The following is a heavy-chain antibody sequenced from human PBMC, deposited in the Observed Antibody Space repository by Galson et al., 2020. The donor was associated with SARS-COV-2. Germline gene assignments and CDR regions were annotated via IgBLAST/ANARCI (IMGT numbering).Heavy chain of an antibody. Sequence: GESLKLSCAASGFTFSSYEMNWVRQAPGKGLEWVSYISSSGYTIYYADSVKGRFTISRDNAKNSLYLQMNSLRAEDTAVYYCAREIGDCSGGSCYEDPSPYDYWGQGTLVTVSS. CDR3: AREIGDCSGGSCYEDPSPYDY. J-gene: IGHJ4*02. V-gene: IGHV3-48*03. CDR2: ISSSGYTI. D-gene: IGHD2-15*01. CDR1: GFTFSSYE.